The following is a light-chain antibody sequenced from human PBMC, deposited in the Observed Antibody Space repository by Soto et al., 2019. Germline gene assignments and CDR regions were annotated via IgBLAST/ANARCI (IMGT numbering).Light chain of an antibody. V-gene: IGLV4-69*01. J-gene: IGLJ2*01. CDR1: SGHSSYA. Sequence: QLVLTQSPSASASLGASVKVTCTLSSGHSSYAIAWHQQQPEKGPRFLMKVNPDGSHTKGDGIPDRFSGSSSGAERYLTISSLQSEDEAAYYCQTWGTGIVVFGGGTKLTVL. CDR3: QTWGTGIVV. CDR2: VNPDGSH.